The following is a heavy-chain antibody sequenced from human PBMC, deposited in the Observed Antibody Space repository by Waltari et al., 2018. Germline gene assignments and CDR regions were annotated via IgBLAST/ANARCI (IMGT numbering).Heavy chain of an antibody. Sequence: EVRLVQSGGDLVQPGGSLRLSCPVSGFSLTRYSMIWVRQTPERGLEWVSYISWSDDKTEYADSVRGRFTISRDIARNSVSLQMKNLKVEDTAMYYCARELGGSAAGTDHWGQGSMVFVSS. D-gene: IGHD2-2*01. CDR1: GFSLTRYS. J-gene: IGHJ1*01. CDR3: ARELGGSAAGTDH. CDR2: ISWSDDKT. V-gene: IGHV3-48*01.